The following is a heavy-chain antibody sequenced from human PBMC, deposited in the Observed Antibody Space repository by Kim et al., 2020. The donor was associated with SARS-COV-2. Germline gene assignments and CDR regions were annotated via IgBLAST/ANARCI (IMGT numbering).Heavy chain of an antibody. CDR3: ARRGYTAILYYFDY. D-gene: IGHD5-18*01. CDR2: ISYDGGNK. CDR1: GFTFSSYV. Sequence: GGSLRLSCAASGFTFSSYVMHWVRQAPGKGLEWVAFISYDGGNKYYADSVKGRFTISRDNSKNTLYLQMNSLRAEDTAVYYCARRGYTAILYYFDYWGQGTLVTVSS. V-gene: IGHV3-30*04. J-gene: IGHJ4*02.